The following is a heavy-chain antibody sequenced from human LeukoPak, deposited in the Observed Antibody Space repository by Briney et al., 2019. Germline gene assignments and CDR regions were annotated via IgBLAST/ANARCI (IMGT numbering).Heavy chain of an antibody. D-gene: IGHD4-17*01. CDR1: GVTVSSNY. CDR3: ARDLAVTSLGY. Sequence: PGGSLRLSCAASGVTVSSNYMSWVRQAPGKGLEWVSVIYSGGSTYYADSVKGRFTISRDNSKNTLYLQMNSLRAEDTAVYYCARDLAVTSLGYWGQGTLVTVSS. V-gene: IGHV3-53*01. CDR2: IYSGGST. J-gene: IGHJ4*02.